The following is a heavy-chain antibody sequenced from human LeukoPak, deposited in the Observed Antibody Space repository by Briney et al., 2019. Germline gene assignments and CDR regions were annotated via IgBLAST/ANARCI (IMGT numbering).Heavy chain of an antibody. CDR2: XXXGGNS. J-gene: IGHJ3*02. CDR3: ARGGRGSAAVVAPRSFDI. Sequence: GGSLRLSCEASGFTVSXXHMVWVRQAPGKXXXXXXXXXXGGNSXXXXXXXXXXXISRXISKNTLYLQMNNLRAEDSALYYCARGGRGSAAVVAPRSFDIWGQGTMVTVSS. D-gene: IGHD3-22*01. CDR1: GFTVSXXH. V-gene: IGHV3-53*01.